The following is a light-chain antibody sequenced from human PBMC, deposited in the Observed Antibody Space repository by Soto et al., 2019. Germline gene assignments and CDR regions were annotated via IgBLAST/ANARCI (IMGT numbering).Light chain of an antibody. CDR2: KAS. J-gene: IGKJ1*01. V-gene: IGKV1-5*03. CDR1: QSIVDW. CDR3: QQYSRLWS. Sequence: DIQMTQSPSTLSASVGDRVTFACRASQSIVDWLAWYQQKPGKAPKLLIYKASNLESGVPSRFGGSGSGSDFTLTISSLQRDDFGTYYCQQYSRLWSFGQGTKVDIK.